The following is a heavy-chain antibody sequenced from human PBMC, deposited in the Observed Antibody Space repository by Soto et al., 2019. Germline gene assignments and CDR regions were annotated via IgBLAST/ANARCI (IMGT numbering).Heavy chain of an antibody. Sequence: QVQLVQSGAEVKKPGASVKVSCKASGSTLSTLDLNWVRQAPGQGLDWMGWMHANTGLTGHAQKFQGRLSMTRDTSISTAYMELSSLRADDTAVYYCARYSLGQGCISWGQGTLVTVSS. V-gene: IGHV1-8*01. J-gene: IGHJ4*02. CDR2: MHANTGLT. CDR1: GSTLSTLD. CDR3: ARYSLGQGCIS. D-gene: IGHD2-8*01.